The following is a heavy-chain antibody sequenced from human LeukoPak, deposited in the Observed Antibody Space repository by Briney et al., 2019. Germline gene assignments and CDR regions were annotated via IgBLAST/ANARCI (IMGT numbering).Heavy chain of an antibody. D-gene: IGHD1-26*01. CDR3: ARGPVGATTRDY. V-gene: IGHV4-39*01. CDR1: GGSISSSSYY. Sequence: MASETLSLTCTVSGGSISSSSYYWGWIRQPPGKGLEWIGSIYYSGSTYYNPSLKSRVTISVDTSKNQFSLKLSSVTAADTAVYYCARGPVGATTRDYWGQGTLVTVSS. CDR2: IYYSGST. J-gene: IGHJ4*02.